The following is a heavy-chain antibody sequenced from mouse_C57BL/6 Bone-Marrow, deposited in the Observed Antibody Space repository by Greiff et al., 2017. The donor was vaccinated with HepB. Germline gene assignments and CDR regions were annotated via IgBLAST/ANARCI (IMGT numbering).Heavy chain of an antibody. CDR2: INPNNGGT. D-gene: IGHD3-2*02. CDR1: GYTFTDYY. V-gene: IGHV1-26*01. Sequence: EVQLQQSGPELVKPGASVKISCKASGYTFTDYYMNWVKQSHGKSLEWIGDINPNNGGTSYNQKFKGKATLTVDKSSSTAYMELRSLTSEDSAVYYCARRLGSGAWFAYWGQGTLVTVSA. CDR3: ARRLGSGAWFAY. J-gene: IGHJ3*01.